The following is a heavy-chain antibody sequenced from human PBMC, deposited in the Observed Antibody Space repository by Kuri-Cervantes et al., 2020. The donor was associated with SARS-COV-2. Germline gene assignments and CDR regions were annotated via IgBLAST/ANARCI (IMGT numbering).Heavy chain of an antibody. CDR3: AREERAAAGPGDY. J-gene: IGHJ4*02. CDR2: ISGSGGST. D-gene: IGHD6-13*01. V-gene: IGHV3-23*01. CDR1: GFTFSSYA. Sequence: GGSLRLSCAASGFTFSSYAMSWVRQAPGKGLEWVSAISGSGGSTYYADSVKGRFTISRDNAKNSLYLQMNSLRAEDTAVYYCAREERAAAGPGDYWGQGTLVTVSS.